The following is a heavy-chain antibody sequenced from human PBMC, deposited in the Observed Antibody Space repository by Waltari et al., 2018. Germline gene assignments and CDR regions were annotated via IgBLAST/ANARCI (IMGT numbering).Heavy chain of an antibody. CDR2: ISSSSTYI. CDR3: TRDLYGSGGDWFDP. CDR1: GFTFSSYT. D-gene: IGHD3-10*01. V-gene: IGHV3-21*01. Sequence: EVQLVESGGGLVKPGRSLRLSCAASGFTFSSYTMNGVRQSPGKGLEWVSSISSSSTYISYADSVKGRFTISRDDAENSLYLQMDSLRAEDTAVYYCTRDLYGSGGDWFDPWGQGTLVTVSS. J-gene: IGHJ5*02.